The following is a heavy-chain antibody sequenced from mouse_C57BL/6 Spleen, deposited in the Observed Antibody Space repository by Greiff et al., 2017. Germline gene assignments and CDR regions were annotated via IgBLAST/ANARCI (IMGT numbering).Heavy chain of an antibody. J-gene: IGHJ2*01. Sequence: QVQLQQSGPELVKPGASVKISCKASGYAFSSSWMNWVKQRPGKGLEWIGRIYPGDGDTNYNGKFKGKATLTADTSSSTAYMQLSSLTSEDSAVYFCAGYDGAFDYWGQGTTLTVSS. D-gene: IGHD2-14*01. V-gene: IGHV1-82*01. CDR3: AGYDGAFDY. CDR1: GYAFSSSW. CDR2: IYPGDGDT.